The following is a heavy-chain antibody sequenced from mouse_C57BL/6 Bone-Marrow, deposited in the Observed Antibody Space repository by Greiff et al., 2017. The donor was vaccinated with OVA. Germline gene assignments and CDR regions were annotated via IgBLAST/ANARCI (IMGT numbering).Heavy chain of an antibody. J-gene: IGHJ3*01. CDR1: GYTFTSYW. Sequence: QVQLQQPGAELVMPGASVKLSCKASGYTFTSYWMHWVKQRPGQGLEWIGEIDPSDSYTNYNQKFTGKSTLTVDKSSSTAYMQLISLTSADSAVYYCARAPSYYDYDWFAYWGQGTLVTVSA. CDR2: IDPSDSYT. V-gene: IGHV1-69*01. CDR3: ARAPSYYDYDWFAY. D-gene: IGHD2-4*01.